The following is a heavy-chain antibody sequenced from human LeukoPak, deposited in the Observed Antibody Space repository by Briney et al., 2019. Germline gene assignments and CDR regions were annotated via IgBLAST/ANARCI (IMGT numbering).Heavy chain of an antibody. V-gene: IGHV3-30*18. D-gene: IGHD4-11*01. J-gene: IGHJ2*01. CDR1: GFTFRSYG. CDR3: AKVRTTITTHWYLDL. Sequence: PGKSLRLSCAASGFTFRSYGMHWVRQAPGKGLEWVAVISYDGSSRSFAESVKGRFSIFRDNSKNTLSLQMNSLRPEDTSVYYCAKVRTTITTHWYLDLWGRGTLVTVSS. CDR2: ISYDGSSR.